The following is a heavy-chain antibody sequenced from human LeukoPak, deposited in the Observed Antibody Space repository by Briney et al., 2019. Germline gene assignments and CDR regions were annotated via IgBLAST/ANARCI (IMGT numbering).Heavy chain of an antibody. CDR3: ASPSGGNYYYYGMDV. D-gene: IGHD3-10*01. Sequence: ASVKVSCKASGGTFSSYAISWVRQAPGQGLEWMGRIIPILGIANYAQKFQGRVTVTADKSTSTAYMELSSLRSEDTAVYYCASPSGGNYYYYGMDVWGKGTTVTVSS. J-gene: IGHJ6*04. CDR1: GGTFSSYA. CDR2: IIPILGIA. V-gene: IGHV1-69*04.